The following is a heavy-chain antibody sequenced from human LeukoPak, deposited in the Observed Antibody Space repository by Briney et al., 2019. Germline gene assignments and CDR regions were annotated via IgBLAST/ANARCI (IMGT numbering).Heavy chain of an antibody. Sequence: SVKVSCKASGGTFSSYAISWVRQAPGQGLEWMGGIIPIFGTANYAQKFQGRVTITADKSTSTAYMELSSLRSEDTAVYYCARVRKDTAMVFDYWGQGTLVTVPS. CDR2: IIPIFGTA. V-gene: IGHV1-69*06. CDR1: GGTFSSYA. CDR3: ARVRKDTAMVFDY. D-gene: IGHD5-18*01. J-gene: IGHJ4*02.